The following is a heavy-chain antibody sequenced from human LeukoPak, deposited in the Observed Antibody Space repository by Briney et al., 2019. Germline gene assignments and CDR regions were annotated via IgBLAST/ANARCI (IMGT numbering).Heavy chain of an antibody. CDR2: ISSSSSYI. D-gene: IGHD3-10*01. Sequence: PGGSLRLSCAASGFTFSSYSMNWVRQAPGKGLEWVSSISSSSSYIYYADSVKGRFTISRDNAKNSLYLQMNSLRAEDTAVYYCAREYGSGSYRFDPWGQGTLVTVSS. J-gene: IGHJ5*02. V-gene: IGHV3-21*01. CDR3: AREYGSGSYRFDP. CDR1: GFTFSSYS.